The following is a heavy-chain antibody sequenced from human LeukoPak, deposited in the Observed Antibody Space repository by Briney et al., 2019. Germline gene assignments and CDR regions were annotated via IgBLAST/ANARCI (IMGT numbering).Heavy chain of an antibody. Sequence: GGPLRLSCAASGFTFSSYSMNWVRQAPGKGLEWVSSISSSSNYIYYADSVKGRFTISRDTAKNSLYLQMNSLRAEDTAVYYCARGPISSVWYLYAFDIWGQGTMVTVSS. V-gene: IGHV3-21*01. D-gene: IGHD6-19*01. CDR2: ISSSSNYI. CDR3: ARGPISSVWYLYAFDI. J-gene: IGHJ3*02. CDR1: GFTFSSYS.